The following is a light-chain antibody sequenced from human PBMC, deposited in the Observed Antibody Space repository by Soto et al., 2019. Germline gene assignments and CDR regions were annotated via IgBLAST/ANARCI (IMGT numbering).Light chain of an antibody. Sequence: EIVVTQSPATLSVSPGDRVTLSCRASQSISTNLAWYRHTPGQAPRLLIFGASTRPTGVPARFSGSGSGTEFTLTISSLQSEDFAVYYCQEYTSGPPATLGGGTKVDIK. CDR2: GAS. V-gene: IGKV3-15*01. CDR3: QEYTSGPPAT. J-gene: IGKJ4*01. CDR1: QSISTN.